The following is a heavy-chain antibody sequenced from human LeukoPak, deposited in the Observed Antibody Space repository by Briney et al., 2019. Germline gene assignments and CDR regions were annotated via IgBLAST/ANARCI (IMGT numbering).Heavy chain of an antibody. J-gene: IGHJ4*02. V-gene: IGHV1-18*01. CDR1: GYTFTSYG. Sequence: GASVKVSCKASGYTFTSYGISWVRQAPGQGLEWMGWISAYNGNTNYAQKLQGRVTMTTDTSTSTAYMELRSLRSDDTAVYYCAGAVIEYSSSSCFDYWGQGTLVTVSS. CDR2: ISAYNGNT. D-gene: IGHD6-6*01. CDR3: AGAVIEYSSSSCFDY.